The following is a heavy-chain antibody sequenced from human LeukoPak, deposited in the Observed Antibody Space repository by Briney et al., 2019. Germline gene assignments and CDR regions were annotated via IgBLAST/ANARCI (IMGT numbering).Heavy chain of an antibody. CDR1: GDSISNYY. CDR3: ARRNKNSWAFDC. V-gene: IGHV4-4*07. D-gene: IGHD6-13*01. J-gene: IGHJ4*02. Sequence: PSETLSLTCTVSGDSISNYYGSWIRQPAGKGLEWIGRIYTSGSTIYNPSLKSRVTMSVDTSKNQFSLKLSSVTAADTAVYYCARRNKNSWAFDCWGQGTLVTVSS. CDR2: IYTSGST.